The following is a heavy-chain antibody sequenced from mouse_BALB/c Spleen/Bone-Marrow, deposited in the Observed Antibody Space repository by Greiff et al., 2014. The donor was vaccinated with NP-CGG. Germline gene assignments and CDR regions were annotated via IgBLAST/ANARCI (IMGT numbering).Heavy chain of an antibody. CDR1: GDSIPSGY. Sequence: VPLQQSGPSLVKPFQTLSLTCFVPGDSIPSGYWNWIRKFPGNKLEYMGYISYSGSTYYSPSLKSRISITRDTSKNQYYLQLNSVTTEDTATYYCATYDGYYFDYWGQGTTLTVSS. D-gene: IGHD2-3*01. J-gene: IGHJ2*01. V-gene: IGHV3-8*02. CDR3: ATYDGYYFDY. CDR2: ISYSGST.